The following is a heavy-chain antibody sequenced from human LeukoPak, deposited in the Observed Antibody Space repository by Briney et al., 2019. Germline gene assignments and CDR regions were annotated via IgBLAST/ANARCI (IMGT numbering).Heavy chain of an antibody. CDR1: GFSLSTSGVG. V-gene: IGHV2-5*01. D-gene: IGHD3-22*01. CDR3: AHLDYYDSSGYYSNLHNWFDP. Sequence: SGPTLVNPTQTLTLTCTFSGFSLSTSGVGVGWIRQPPGKALEWLALIYWNDDKRYSPSLKSRLTITKDTSKNQVVLTMTNMDPVDTATYYCAHLDYYDSSGYYSNLHNWFDPWGQGTLVTVSS. CDR2: IYWNDDK. J-gene: IGHJ5*02.